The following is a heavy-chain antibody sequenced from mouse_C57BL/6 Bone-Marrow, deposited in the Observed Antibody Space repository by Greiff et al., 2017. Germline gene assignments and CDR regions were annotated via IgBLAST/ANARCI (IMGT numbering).Heavy chain of an antibody. CDR3: ASRYGSRRWYFDV. V-gene: IGHV7-3*01. J-gene: IGHJ1*03. CDR2: IRNKANGYTT. CDR1: GFTFTDYY. D-gene: IGHD1-1*01. Sequence: EVKLEESGGGLVQPGGSLSLSCAASGFTFTDYYMSWVRQPPGKALEWLGFIRNKANGYTTEYSASVKGRFTISRDNSQSILYLQMNALRAEDSATYYCASRYGSRRWYFDVWGTGTTVTVSS.